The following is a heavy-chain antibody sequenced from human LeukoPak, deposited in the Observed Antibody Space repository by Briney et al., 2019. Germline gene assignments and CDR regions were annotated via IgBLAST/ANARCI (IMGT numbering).Heavy chain of an antibody. D-gene: IGHD3-10*01. V-gene: IGHV3-23*01. CDR1: GFTFSSYA. J-gene: IGHJ4*02. Sequence: PGGSLRLSCAASGFTFSSYAMGWVRQAPGKGLEWVSAISGSGGSTYYADSVKGRFTISRDNSKNTLYLQMYSLRAEDTAVYYCAKMGDYYGSGSIDYWGQGTLVTVSS. CDR2: ISGSGGST. CDR3: AKMGDYYGSGSIDY.